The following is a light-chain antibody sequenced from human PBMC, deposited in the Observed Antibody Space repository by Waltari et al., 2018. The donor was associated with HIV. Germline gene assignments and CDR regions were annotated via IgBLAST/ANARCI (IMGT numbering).Light chain of an antibody. J-gene: IGLJ2*01. V-gene: IGLV2-11*01. CDR2: GVT. Sequence: QSALTQPRSVSGSPGQSVTLSCTGSSSDVGAYDYVSWYQQYPGKAPKVILYGVTKRPSGIPDRFSGSKSGSTASLTISGPQAEDEADYYCSSYAGRYTVIFGGGTKLTVL. CDR3: SSYAGRYTVI. CDR1: SSDVGAYDY.